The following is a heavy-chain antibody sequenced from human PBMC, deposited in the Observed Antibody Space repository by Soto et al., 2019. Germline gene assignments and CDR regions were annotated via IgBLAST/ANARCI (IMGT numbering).Heavy chain of an antibody. CDR2: TYFRSKWYN. CDR1: GDSVSSNTAS. CDR3: AKGDNLGPKTGYAFDP. D-gene: IGHD5-12*01. Sequence: SQTLSLTCAISGDSVSSNTASWNWIRQSPSRGLEWLGRTYFRSKWYNDYAISVKSRIIINPDTSNNQFSLQLNSVTPEDTAVYFCAKGDNLGPKTGYAFDPWGQGIMVTVSS. V-gene: IGHV6-1*01. J-gene: IGHJ5*02.